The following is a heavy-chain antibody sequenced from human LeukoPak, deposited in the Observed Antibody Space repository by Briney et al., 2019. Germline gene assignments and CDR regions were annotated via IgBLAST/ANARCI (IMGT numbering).Heavy chain of an antibody. D-gene: IGHD1-26*01. CDR3: AREGSGSRFDY. Sequence: SETLSLTCTVSGGSISSSSYYWGWIRQPPGKGLEWIGIIYYSGSTYYNPSLKSRLTISVDTSKNQFSLKLSSVTATDTAVYYCAREGSGSRFDYWGQGTLVTVSS. V-gene: IGHV4-39*02. CDR2: IYYSGST. CDR1: GGSISSSSYY. J-gene: IGHJ4*02.